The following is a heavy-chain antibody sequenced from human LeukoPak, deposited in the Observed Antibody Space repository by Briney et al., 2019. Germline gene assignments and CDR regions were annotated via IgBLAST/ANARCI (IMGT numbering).Heavy chain of an antibody. Sequence: SETLSLTCSVSGGSISGSYWNWIRQPPGKGLEWIGYVSYSGSTNYNPSLKSRVTISVDTSKNQFSLKLSSMTAADTAVYYCARDPVDQPYWFFDLWGRGTLVTVSS. CDR3: ARDPVDQPYWFFDL. CDR2: VSYSGST. CDR1: GGSISGSY. V-gene: IGHV4-59*01. J-gene: IGHJ2*01.